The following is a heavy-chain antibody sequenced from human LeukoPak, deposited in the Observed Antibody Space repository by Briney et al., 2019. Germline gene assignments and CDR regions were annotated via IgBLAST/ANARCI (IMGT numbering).Heavy chain of an antibody. CDR2: ISSSSSYI. CDR1: GFTFSSYS. CDR3: ARDGIPAAIRAFDY. V-gene: IGHV3-21*01. Sequence: GGSLRLSCAASGFTFSSYSMNWVRQAPGKGLEWVSSISSSSSYIYYADSVKGRFTISRDNAKNSLYLQMNSLRAEDTAVYYCARDGIPAAIRAFDYWGQGTLVTVSS. J-gene: IGHJ4*02. D-gene: IGHD2-2*01.